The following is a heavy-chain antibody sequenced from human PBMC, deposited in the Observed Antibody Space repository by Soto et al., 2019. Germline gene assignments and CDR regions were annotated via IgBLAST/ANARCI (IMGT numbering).Heavy chain of an antibody. D-gene: IGHD2-15*01. CDR2: ISHDGSNT. CDR3: AFFFQAEDGIRDTVPVSAFLLNRSSDL. V-gene: IGHV3-30-3*01. Sequence: PGKEMEWAAVISHDGSNTYSADSVECRLTISRDNSKNTLYLQMHSLRAEDKAVYYCAFFFQAEDGIRDTVPVSAFLLNRSSDL. J-gene: IGHJ2*01.